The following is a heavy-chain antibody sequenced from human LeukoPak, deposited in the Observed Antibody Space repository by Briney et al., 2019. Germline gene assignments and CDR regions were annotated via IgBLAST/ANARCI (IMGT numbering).Heavy chain of an antibody. D-gene: IGHD2-2*01. CDR1: GFTFSSYA. Sequence: PGRSLRLSCAASGFTFSSYAMHWVRQAPGKGLEWVAVISYDGSNKYYADSVKGRFTISRDNSKNALYLQMNSLRAEDTAVYYRARDEGYCSRTSCYGASEGMEVWGQGTAVIVSS. CDR2: ISYDGSNK. J-gene: IGHJ6*02. CDR3: ARDEGYCSRTSCYGASEGMEV. V-gene: IGHV3-30*04.